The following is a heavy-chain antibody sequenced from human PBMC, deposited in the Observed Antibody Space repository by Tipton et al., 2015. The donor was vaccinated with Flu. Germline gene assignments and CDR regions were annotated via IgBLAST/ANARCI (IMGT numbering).Heavy chain of an antibody. CDR1: GYSFTSYW. D-gene: IGHD6-19*01. Sequence: VQLVQSGAEVKKPGESLKISCKGSGYSFTSYWIGWVRQMPGKGLEWMWIIYPGDSDTRYSPSFQGQVTISADKSISTAYLQWSSLKASDTAMYYCARLSRLVAAGYYYYGMDVWGQGTTVTVSS. V-gene: IGHV5-51*03. CDR3: ARLSRLVAAGYYYYGMDV. CDR2: IYPGDSDT. J-gene: IGHJ6*02.